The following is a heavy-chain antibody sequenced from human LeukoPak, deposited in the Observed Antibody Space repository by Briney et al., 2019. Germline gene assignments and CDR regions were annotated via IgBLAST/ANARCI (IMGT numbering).Heavy chain of an antibody. CDR2: INAGNGQT. V-gene: IGHV1-3*01. CDR3: ARYCSGTTGYPDAFDI. D-gene: IGHD2-2*01. CDR1: GYSFSSFA. Sequence: ASVKVSCKASGYSFSSFALDWVRQAPGQRLEWMGWINAGNGQTRYSQNLKGRVTINRDTSANTDYMEMSSLSSEDTAMYYCARYCSGTTGYPDAFDIWGQGTMVTVS. J-gene: IGHJ3*02.